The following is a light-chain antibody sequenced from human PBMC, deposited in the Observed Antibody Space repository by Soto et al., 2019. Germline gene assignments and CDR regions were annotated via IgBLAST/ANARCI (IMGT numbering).Light chain of an antibody. Sequence: QSVLTQPPSASGSPGQSVTISCTGTASDVGGYNSVSWYQRHPGKAPKLMIYEVTKRPSGVPDRFSGSKSGNTASLTVSGLQAEDEADYYCSSYAGSNNFVVFGGGTKLTVL. CDR2: EVT. V-gene: IGLV2-8*01. CDR1: ASDVGGYNS. CDR3: SSYAGSNNFVV. J-gene: IGLJ2*01.